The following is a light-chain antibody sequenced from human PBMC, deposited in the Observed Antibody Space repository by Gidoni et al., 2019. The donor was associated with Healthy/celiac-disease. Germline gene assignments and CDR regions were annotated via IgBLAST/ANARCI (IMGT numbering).Light chain of an antibody. CDR1: QSVSSSY. Sequence: IVLTQSPGTLSLSPGERATLSCRASQSVSSSYLAWYQQKPGQATRLLIYGASSRATGIPDRFSGSGSGTDFTLTISRLEPEDFAVYYCQQYGSSPTFGGGTKVEIK. CDR3: QQYGSSPT. CDR2: GAS. V-gene: IGKV3-20*01. J-gene: IGKJ4*01.